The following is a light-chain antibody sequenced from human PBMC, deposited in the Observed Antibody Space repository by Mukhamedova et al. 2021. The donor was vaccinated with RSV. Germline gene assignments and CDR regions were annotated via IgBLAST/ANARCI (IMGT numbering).Light chain of an antibody. J-gene: IGKJ3*01. CDR2: GAS. CDR1: QSVSSN. Sequence: LSCRASQSVSSNLAWYQQKPGQAPRLLIYGASTRATGIPARFSGSGSGTEFTLTISSMQSEDFAVYYCQQYNNWPFTFGPGTKVD. V-gene: IGKV3-15*01. CDR3: QQYNNWPFT.